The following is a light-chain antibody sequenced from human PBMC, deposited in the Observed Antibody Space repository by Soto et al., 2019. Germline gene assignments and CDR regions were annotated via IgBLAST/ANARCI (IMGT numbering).Light chain of an antibody. CDR1: QSLLHSNGYNF. CDR3: MQARQPPYT. CDR2: VGS. V-gene: IGKV2-28*01. J-gene: IGKJ2*01. Sequence: DIVMTQSPPTLPVTPGEPASISCRSSQSLLHSNGYNFLNWYLQKPGQSPQLLIYVGSNRPSGVPDRFSGSGSGTDFTLKISSVEAEDVGIYYCMQARQPPYTFGQGTKLEIK.